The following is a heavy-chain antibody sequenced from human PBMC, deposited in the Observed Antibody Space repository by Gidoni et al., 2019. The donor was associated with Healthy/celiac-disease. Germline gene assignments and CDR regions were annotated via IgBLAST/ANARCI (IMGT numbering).Heavy chain of an antibody. CDR3: ARVAPPDCGGDCSHGMDV. J-gene: IGHJ6*02. V-gene: IGHV4-34*01. Sequence: QVQLQQWGAGLLKPSETLSLTCAVYGGSFSGYYWSWIRQPPGKGLEWIGEINHSGSTNYNPSLKSRVTISVDTSKNQFSLKLSSVTAADTAVYYCARVAPPDCGGDCSHGMDVWGQGTTVTVSS. CDR2: INHSGST. CDR1: GGSFSGYY. D-gene: IGHD2-21*01.